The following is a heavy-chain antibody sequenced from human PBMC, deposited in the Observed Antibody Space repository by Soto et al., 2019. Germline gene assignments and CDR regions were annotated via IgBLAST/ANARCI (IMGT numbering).Heavy chain of an antibody. Sequence: SETLSLTCAVYGGSFSGYYWSWIRQPPGKGLEWIGEINHSGSTNYNPFLKSRVTISVDTSKNQFSLKLSSVTAADTAVYYCARYDFWSGYQGAVDAFDIWGQGTMVTVSS. CDR3: ARYDFWSGYQGAVDAFDI. CDR2: INHSGST. D-gene: IGHD3-3*01. CDR1: GGSFSGYY. V-gene: IGHV4-34*01. J-gene: IGHJ3*02.